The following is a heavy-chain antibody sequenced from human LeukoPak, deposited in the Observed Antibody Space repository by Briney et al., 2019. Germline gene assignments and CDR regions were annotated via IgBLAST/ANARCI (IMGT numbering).Heavy chain of an antibody. V-gene: IGHV3-21*01. D-gene: IGHD3-16*01. CDR1: GFAFNSYI. CDR3: ARGGGTYLHAFDF. CDR2: ISTSSGYV. J-gene: IGHJ3*01. Sequence: GGSLRLSCAASGFAFNSYIMNWVRQAPGKGLEWVSSISTSSGYVYYADSVKGRFTISRDNARNSLYLQMNSLIAEDTAVYYCARGGGTYLHAFDFWGQGTMVTVSS.